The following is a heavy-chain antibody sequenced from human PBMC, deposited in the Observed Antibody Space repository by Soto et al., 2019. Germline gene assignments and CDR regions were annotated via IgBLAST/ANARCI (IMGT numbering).Heavy chain of an antibody. CDR3: ARAGYYYYGMDV. Sequence: LRLSCAASGFTFSSYAMHWVRQAPGKGLEWVAVISYDGSNKYYADSVKGRFTISRDNSKNTLYLQMNSLRAEDTAVYYCARAGYYYYGMDVWGQGTTVTVSS. V-gene: IGHV3-30-3*01. CDR2: ISYDGSNK. CDR1: GFTFSSYA. J-gene: IGHJ6*02.